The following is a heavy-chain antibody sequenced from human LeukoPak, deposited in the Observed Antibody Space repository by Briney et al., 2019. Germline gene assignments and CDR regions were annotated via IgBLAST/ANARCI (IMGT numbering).Heavy chain of an antibody. D-gene: IGHD2-2*01. CDR2: INPSGGST. Sequence: ASVKVSCKASGHTFTSYYMHWVRQAPGQGLEWMGIINPSGGSTSYAQKFQGRVTMTRDTSTSTVYVELSSLRSEDTAVYYCARDRSSTSCYADNWGQGTLVTVSS. CDR3: ARDRSSTSCYADN. CDR1: GHTFTSYY. V-gene: IGHV1-46*01. J-gene: IGHJ4*02.